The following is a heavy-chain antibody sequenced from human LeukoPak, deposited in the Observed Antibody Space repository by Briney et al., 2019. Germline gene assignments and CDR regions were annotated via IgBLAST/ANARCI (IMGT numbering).Heavy chain of an antibody. D-gene: IGHD2-2*01. CDR2: IYPGDSDT. CDR3: AGSGAYCSSTSCVTGFDP. Sequence: GESLKISCKGSGYSFTSYWIGWVRQMPGKGLEWMGIIYPGDSDTRYSPSFQGQVTISADKSISTAYLQWSSLKASDTAMYYCAGSGAYCSSTSCVTGFDPWGQGTLVTVSS. CDR1: GYSFTSYW. V-gene: IGHV5-51*01. J-gene: IGHJ5*02.